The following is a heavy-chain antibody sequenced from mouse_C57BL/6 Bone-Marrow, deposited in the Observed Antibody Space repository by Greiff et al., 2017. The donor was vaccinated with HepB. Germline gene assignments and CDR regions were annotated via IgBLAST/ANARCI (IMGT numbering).Heavy chain of an antibody. CDR3: ARNRNYGSSYGYFDY. Sequence: ESGPGLVKPSQSLSLTCSVTGYSITSGYYWNWIRQFPGNKLEWMGYISYDGSNNYNPSLKNRISITRDTSKNQFFLKLNSVTTEDTATYYCARNRNYGSSYGYFDYWGQGTTLTVSS. J-gene: IGHJ2*01. CDR2: ISYDGSN. V-gene: IGHV3-6*01. D-gene: IGHD1-1*01. CDR1: GYSITSGYY.